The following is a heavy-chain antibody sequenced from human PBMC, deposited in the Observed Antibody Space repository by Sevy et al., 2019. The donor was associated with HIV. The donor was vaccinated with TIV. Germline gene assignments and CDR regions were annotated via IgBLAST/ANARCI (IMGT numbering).Heavy chain of an antibody. CDR1: GFSFSRLG. J-gene: IGHJ6*02. D-gene: IGHD6-13*01. CDR3: ANSRGRYDGSSWLCYYYAMDV. V-gene: IGHV3-30*18. CDR2: ISYDGSDK. Sequence: GGSLRLSCAASGFSFSRLGMHWVRQAPGKGLEWVAIISYDGSDKDYADSVKGRFTISRDNSKDTLYLQMNGLRLEDTAVYYCANSRGRYDGSSWLCYYYAMDVWGQGTTVTVSS.